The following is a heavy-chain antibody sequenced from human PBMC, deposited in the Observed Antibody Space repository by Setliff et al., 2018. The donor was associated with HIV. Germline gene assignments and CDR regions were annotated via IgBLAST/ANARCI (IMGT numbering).Heavy chain of an antibody. D-gene: IGHD3-22*01. J-gene: IGHJ4*02. CDR2: ISYDGSNK. CDR3: ARETMYDSRGYLSHYFDY. V-gene: IGHV3-30-3*01. Sequence: GESLTISCAASGFTFSNYAMHWVRQAPGKGLEWVAVISYDGSNKYYADSVKGRFTISRDNSKNTLYLQMNSLRVEDTAVYYCARETMYDSRGYLSHYFDYWGQGTPVTVSS. CDR1: GFTFSNYA.